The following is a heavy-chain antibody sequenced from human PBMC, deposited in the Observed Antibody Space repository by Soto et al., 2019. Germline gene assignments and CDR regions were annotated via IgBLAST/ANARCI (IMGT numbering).Heavy chain of an antibody. J-gene: IGHJ6*02. V-gene: IGHV1-69*01. CDR1: GDKFSTYA. CDR3: ARGGKERFRGSGIDV. D-gene: IGHD1-1*01. CDR2: IITFFGAA. Sequence: QVQLVQSGAEVRKPGSSVRVACKASGDKFSTYAINWVRQVPGQGLEWLGGIITFFGAAMYAQKFQGRVTITADESATTAYMELSSLRSEDPAVYYCARGGKERFRGSGIDVWGQGTTVTVSS.